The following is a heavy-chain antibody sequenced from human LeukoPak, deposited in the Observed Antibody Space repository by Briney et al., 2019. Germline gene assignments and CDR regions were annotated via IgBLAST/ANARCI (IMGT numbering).Heavy chain of an antibody. CDR3: ASSKLGAYNWFDP. D-gene: IGHD3-10*01. Sequence: SETLSLTCTVSGGSISSYYWSWIRQPPGKGLEWIGYIYYSGSTNYNPSLKSRVTISVDTSKNQFSLKLSSVTAADTAVYYCASSKLGAYNWFDPWGQGTLVTVSS. J-gene: IGHJ5*02. CDR2: IYYSGST. CDR1: GGSISSYY. V-gene: IGHV4-59*12.